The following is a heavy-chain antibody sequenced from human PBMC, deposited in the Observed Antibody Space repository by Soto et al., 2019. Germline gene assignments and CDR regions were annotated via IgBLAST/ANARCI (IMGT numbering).Heavy chain of an antibody. J-gene: IGHJ6*02. V-gene: IGHV1-24*01. CDR3: ATDGGTIFGVVISPYYYYGMDV. CDR2: FDPEDGET. Sequence: GASVKVSFKVSGYTLTELSMHWVRQAPGKGLEWMVGFDPEDGETIYAQKFQGRVTMTEDTSTDTAYMELSSLRSEDTAVYYCATDGGTIFGVVISPYYYYGMDVWGQGTTVTVSS. CDR1: GYTLTELS. D-gene: IGHD3-3*01.